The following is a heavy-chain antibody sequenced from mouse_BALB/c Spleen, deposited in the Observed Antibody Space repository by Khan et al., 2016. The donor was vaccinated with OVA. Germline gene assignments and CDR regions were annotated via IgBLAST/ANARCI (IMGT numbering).Heavy chain of an antibody. Sequence: QVQLQQSGAELAKPGASVKMSCKASGYTFTSYWMHWVKQRPGQGLEWIGYVNPITGYTDYNQKFKDKATLTADKSSSTAYMQLTSLTSEDSAVYFSARAGVYDGYYAWFAYWGQGTLVTVSA. V-gene: IGHV1-7*01. D-gene: IGHD2-3*01. J-gene: IGHJ3*01. CDR2: VNPITGYT. CDR3: ARAGVYDGYYAWFAY. CDR1: GYTFTSYW.